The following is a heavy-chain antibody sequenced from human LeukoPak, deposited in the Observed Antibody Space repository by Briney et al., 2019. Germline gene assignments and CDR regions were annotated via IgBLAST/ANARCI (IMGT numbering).Heavy chain of an antibody. CDR1: GFTFSNYA. D-gene: IGHD3-22*01. Sequence: GGSLRLSCAASGFTFSNYAMNWVRQAPGKGLEWVSGISGSGDSTYYADSVKGRFTISRDNSKNTLYLQMNSLRAEDTAVYYCARGDGDSSGTDYWGQGTLVTVSS. CDR2: ISGSGDST. CDR3: ARGDGDSSGTDY. J-gene: IGHJ4*02. V-gene: IGHV3-23*01.